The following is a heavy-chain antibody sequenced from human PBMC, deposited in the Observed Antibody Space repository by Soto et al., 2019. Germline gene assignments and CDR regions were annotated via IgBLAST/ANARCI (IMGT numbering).Heavy chain of an antibody. J-gene: IGHJ4*02. CDR1: GYTFTSYA. V-gene: IGHV1-3*01. D-gene: IGHD1-26*01. Sequence: ASVKVSCKASGYTFTSYAMHWVRQAPGQRLEWMGWINAGNGNTKYSQKFQGRVTITRDTSASTAYMELSSLRSEDTAVYYCARDVGGSYPEHLDYWGQGTLVTVSS. CDR2: INAGNGNT. CDR3: ARDVGGSYPEHLDY.